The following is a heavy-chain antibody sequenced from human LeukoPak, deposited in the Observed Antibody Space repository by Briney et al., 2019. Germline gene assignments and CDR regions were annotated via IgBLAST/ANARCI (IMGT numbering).Heavy chain of an antibody. D-gene: IGHD2-15*01. J-gene: IGHJ5*02. CDR2: IYYSGST. CDR1: GGSISSYY. CDR3: ARDSPDCSGGSCYGKGWFDP. V-gene: IGHV4-59*01. Sequence: SETLSLTCTVSGGSISSYYWSWIRQPPGKGLEWIGYIYYSGSTNYNPSLKSRVTISVDTSKNQFSLKLSSVTAADTAVYYCARDSPDCSGGSCYGKGWFDPWGQGTLVTVSS.